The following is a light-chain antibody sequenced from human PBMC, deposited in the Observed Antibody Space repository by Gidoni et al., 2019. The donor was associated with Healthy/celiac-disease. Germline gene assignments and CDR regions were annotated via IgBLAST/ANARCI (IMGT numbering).Light chain of an antibody. J-gene: IGLJ2*01. Sequence: SSELTQPPSVPVSPGQTARITCSGDALAKQYAYWYQQKPGQAPILVMYKDSERPSGIPERFSGSSSGTTVTLTISGVQAEDEADYYCQSAVSSTTYVVFGGGTKLTVL. CDR3: QSAVSSTTYVV. CDR1: ALAKQY. CDR2: KDS. V-gene: IGLV3-25*03.